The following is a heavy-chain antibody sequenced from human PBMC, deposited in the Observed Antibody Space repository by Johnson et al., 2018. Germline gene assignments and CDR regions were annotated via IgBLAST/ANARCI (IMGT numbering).Heavy chain of an antibody. CDR2: ISSSSSYI. V-gene: IGHV3-21*01. Sequence: EVQLVESGGGLVKPGGSLRLSCAASGFTFSSYTMNWVRQAPGKGLEWVSSISSSSSYIYYADSVKGRFTISRDNAKKSLYLQKKSLRAEDTAVYYCASKRFHYYYMDVWGKGTTVTVSS. CDR3: ASKRFHYYYMDV. D-gene: IGHD3-10*01. CDR1: GFTFSSYT. J-gene: IGHJ6*03.